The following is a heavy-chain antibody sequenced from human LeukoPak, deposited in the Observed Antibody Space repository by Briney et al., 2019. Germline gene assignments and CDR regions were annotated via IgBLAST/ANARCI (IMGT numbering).Heavy chain of an antibody. D-gene: IGHD6-6*01. Sequence: GGSLRLSGAASGFTVSSNYMSWVRQAPGKGLEWVSVIYSGGSTYYADSVKGRFTISRDNSKNTLYLQMNSLRAEDTAVYYCARDGLVRGLWDYWGQGTLVTVSS. J-gene: IGHJ4*02. CDR3: ARDGLVRGLWDY. V-gene: IGHV3-53*01. CDR2: IYSGGST. CDR1: GFTVSSNY.